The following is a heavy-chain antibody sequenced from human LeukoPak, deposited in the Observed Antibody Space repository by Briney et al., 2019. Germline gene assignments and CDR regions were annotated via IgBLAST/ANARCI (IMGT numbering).Heavy chain of an antibody. CDR2: IKQDGSEQ. CDR1: GFTFCNYW. CDR3: ARARFGTAGADY. D-gene: IGHD1-1*01. J-gene: IGHJ4*02. V-gene: IGHV3-7*03. Sequence: GSLSLSFSAPGFTFCNYWMILVRPASGKGLEWVANIKQDGSEQYYVDSVKGRFTISRDNAKNSLYLQMNSLRAEDTAVYYCARARFGTAGADYWGQGTLVTVSS.